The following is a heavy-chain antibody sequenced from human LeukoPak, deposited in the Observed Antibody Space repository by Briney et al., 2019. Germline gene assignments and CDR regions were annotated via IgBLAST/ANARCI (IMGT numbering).Heavy chain of an antibody. V-gene: IGHV3-53*01. Sequence: PGGSLRLSCAASGFTVSSNYMSWVRQAPGKGLEWVSVIYSGGSTYYADSVKGRFTISRDNSKNTLYLQMNSLRAEDTAVYYCARDEMACSSTSCQHYYYYGMDVWGQGTTVTVSS. D-gene: IGHD2-2*01. J-gene: IGHJ6*02. CDR2: IYSGGST. CDR3: ARDEMACSSTSCQHYYYYGMDV. CDR1: GFTVSSNY.